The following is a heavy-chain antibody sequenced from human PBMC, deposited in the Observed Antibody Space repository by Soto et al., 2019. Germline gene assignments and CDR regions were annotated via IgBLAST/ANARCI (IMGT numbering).Heavy chain of an antibody. J-gene: IGHJ4*02. V-gene: IGHV1-8*01. Sequence: ASVKVSCKASGYTFTSYDINWVRQATGQGLEWMGWMNPNSGNTGYAQKFQGRVTTTRNTSISTAYMELSSLRSEDTAVYYCARGTYYDILTGYYSALDYWGQGTLVTVSS. D-gene: IGHD3-9*01. CDR3: ARGTYYDILTGYYSALDY. CDR1: GYTFTSYD. CDR2: MNPNSGNT.